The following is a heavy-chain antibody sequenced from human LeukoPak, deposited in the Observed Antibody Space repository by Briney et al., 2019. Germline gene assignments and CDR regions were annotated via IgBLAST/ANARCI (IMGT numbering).Heavy chain of an antibody. CDR3: ARVRISVGAPGYFDY. Sequence: GGSLRLSCAASGFTFSSYWMSWVRQAPGKGLERVANIKQDGSEKYYVDSVKGRFTISRDNAKNSLYLQMNSLRAEDTAVYYCARVRISVGAPGYFDYWGQGTLVTVSS. D-gene: IGHD1-26*01. J-gene: IGHJ4*02. CDR2: IKQDGSEK. CDR1: GFTFSSYW. V-gene: IGHV3-7*01.